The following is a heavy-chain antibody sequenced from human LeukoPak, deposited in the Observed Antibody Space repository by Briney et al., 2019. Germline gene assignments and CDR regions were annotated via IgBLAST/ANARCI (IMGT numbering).Heavy chain of an antibody. J-gene: IGHJ4*02. V-gene: IGHV3-21*01. CDR3: AREGGDYYDNLDY. D-gene: IGHD3-22*01. CDR1: GFTFSSYS. Sequence: GGSLRLSCAASGFTFSSYSMNWVRQAPGKGLEWVSSISSSSSYIYYADSVKGRFTISRDNAKNSLYLQMNSLRAEDTAVYHCAREGGDYYDNLDYWGQGTLVTVSS. CDR2: ISSSSSYI.